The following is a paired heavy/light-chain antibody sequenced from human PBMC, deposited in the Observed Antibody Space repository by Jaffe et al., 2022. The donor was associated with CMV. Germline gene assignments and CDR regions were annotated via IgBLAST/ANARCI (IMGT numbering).Light chain of an antibody. J-gene: IGKJ1*01. V-gene: IGKV1-27*01. CDR2: AAS. Sequence: DIQMTQSPSSLSASVGDRVTITCRASQGISNYLAWYQQKPGKAPKLLIYAASALQSGVPSRFSGSGSGTDFTLTISSLQPEDVATYYCQKFDSAPRTFGQGTKVEIK. CDR3: QKFDSAPRT. CDR1: QGISNY.
Heavy chain of an antibody. CDR2: INWKSDRI. Sequence: EVQLVESGGRLVQPGRSLRLSCAASGFSFDEYAMHWVRQAPGKGLEWVSSINWKSDRIDYADSVKGRFTISRDNAKNSLYLQMNSLRPEDTALYYCAKDNGNLWSATDYWGQGTLVTVSS. V-gene: IGHV3-9*01. CDR1: GFSFDEYA. CDR3: AKDNGNLWSATDY. D-gene: IGHD3-3*01. J-gene: IGHJ4*02.